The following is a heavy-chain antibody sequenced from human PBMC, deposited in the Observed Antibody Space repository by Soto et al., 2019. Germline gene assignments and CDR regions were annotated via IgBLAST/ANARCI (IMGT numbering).Heavy chain of an antibody. CDR1: GVPISHSY. J-gene: IGHJ2*01. D-gene: IGHD7-27*01. CDR3: ARDKRGDWGAFWYFDL. V-gene: IGHV4-59*01. CDR2: VDYSGAT. Sequence: QVQLQESGPGLVKPSETLSLTCTVSGVPISHSYWSWIRQPPGKGLEWIAYVDYSGATNYNPSLKSRVTLSMDTAKNQFSLNLTSVTAADTAVYFCARDKRGDWGAFWYFDLWGRGTLVTVSS.